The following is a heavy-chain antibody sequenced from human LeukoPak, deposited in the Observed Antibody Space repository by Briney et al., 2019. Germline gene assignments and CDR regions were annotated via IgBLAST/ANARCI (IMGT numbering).Heavy chain of an antibody. CDR2: INHSGST. CDR1: GGSFSGYY. V-gene: IGHV4-34*01. Sequence: SETLSLTCAVYGGSFSGYYWSWIRQPPGKGLEWIGEINHSGSTNYNPSLKSRVTISVDTSKNQFSLKLSSVTAADTAVYYCARVKRAMAVHYYYGMDVWGQGTTVTVSS. D-gene: IGHD5-18*01. CDR3: ARVKRAMAVHYYYGMDV. J-gene: IGHJ6*02.